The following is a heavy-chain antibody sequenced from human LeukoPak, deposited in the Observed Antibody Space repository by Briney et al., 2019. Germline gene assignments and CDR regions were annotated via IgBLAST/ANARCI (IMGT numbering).Heavy chain of an antibody. Sequence: SVKVSCKASGGTFSSYAISWVRQAPGQGLEWMVGIIPIFGTANYAQKFQGRVTITRDESTSTAYMELSSLRSEDTAVYYCAREGGFGYSYGYGGAFDYWGQGTLVTVSS. CDR1: GGTFSSYA. J-gene: IGHJ4*02. V-gene: IGHV1-69*05. CDR3: AREGGFGYSYGYGGAFDY. CDR2: IIPIFGTA. D-gene: IGHD5-18*01.